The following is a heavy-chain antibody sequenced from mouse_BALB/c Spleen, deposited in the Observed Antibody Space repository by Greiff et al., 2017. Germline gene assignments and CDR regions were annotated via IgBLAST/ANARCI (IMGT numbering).Heavy chain of an antibody. Sequence: QVQLQQSGPQLVRPGASVKISCKASGYSFTSYWMHWVKQRPGQGLEWIGMIDPSDSETRLNQKFKDKATLTVDKSSSTAYMQLSPTSEDSVVYYCARSGYYEGAMDYWGQGTSVTVSS. D-gene: IGHD1-1*01. CDR2: IDPSDSET. CDR3: ARSGYYEGAMDY. V-gene: IGHV1S74*01. J-gene: IGHJ4*01. CDR1: GYSFTSYW.